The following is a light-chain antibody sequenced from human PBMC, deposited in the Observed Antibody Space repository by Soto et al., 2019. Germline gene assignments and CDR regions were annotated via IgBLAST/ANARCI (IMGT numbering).Light chain of an antibody. CDR2: DVS. Sequence: QPVLTQPASVSGSPGQSIAIPCTGTSSDVGDFNYVSWYQQHPGKVPKLVIYDVSKRPSGVPDRFSGSKSGNTASLTISGLQAEDEADYYCYSYAGSYTFYVFGTGTKLTVL. J-gene: IGLJ1*01. V-gene: IGLV2-11*01. CDR3: YSYAGSYTFYV. CDR1: SSDVGDFNY.